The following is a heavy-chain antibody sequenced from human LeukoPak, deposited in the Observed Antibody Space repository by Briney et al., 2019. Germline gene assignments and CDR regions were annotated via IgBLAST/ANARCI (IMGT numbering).Heavy chain of an antibody. CDR1: GGSISSYY. CDR3: ARRGIVGATGGFDP. Sequence: SETLSLTCTVSGGSISSYYWSWIRQPPGKGLEWIGYIYTSGSTNYNPSLKNRVTISVDTSKNQFSLKLSSVTAADTAVYYCARRGIVGATGGFDPWGQGTLVTVSS. D-gene: IGHD1-26*01. V-gene: IGHV4-4*09. J-gene: IGHJ5*02. CDR2: IYTSGST.